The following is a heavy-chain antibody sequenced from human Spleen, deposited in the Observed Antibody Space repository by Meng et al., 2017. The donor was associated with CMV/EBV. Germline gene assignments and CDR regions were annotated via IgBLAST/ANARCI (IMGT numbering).Heavy chain of an antibody. V-gene: IGHV3-11*06. Sequence: QVKRVDYGESLCKPGVARRLSCAASGVSFSDYYMSWIRQAPGKGLDLVSYISSSSSYTNYADSVKGRFTISRDNAKNSLYLQMNSLRAEDTAVYYCARDLGSWYYWGQGTLVTVSS. D-gene: IGHD3-10*01. CDR3: ARDLGSWYY. CDR2: ISSSSSYT. J-gene: IGHJ4*02. CDR1: GVSFSDYY.